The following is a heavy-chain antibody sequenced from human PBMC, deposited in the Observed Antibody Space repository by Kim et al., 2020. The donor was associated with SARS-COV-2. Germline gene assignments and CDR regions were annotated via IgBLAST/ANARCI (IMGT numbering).Heavy chain of an antibody. J-gene: IGHJ6*02. Sequence: DSRKGRFPIDREESKNRLYLQMNSLRAEDTAVYYCAKDSGGGYYYYYGMDAWGQGTTVTVSS. V-gene: IGHV3-23*01. CDR3: AKDSGGGYYYYYGMDA. D-gene: IGHD3-10*01.